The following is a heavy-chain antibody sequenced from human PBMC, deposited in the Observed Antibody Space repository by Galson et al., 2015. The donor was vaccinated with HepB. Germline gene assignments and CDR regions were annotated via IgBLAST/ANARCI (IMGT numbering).Heavy chain of an antibody. CDR2: IVSDGSIA. J-gene: IGHJ4*02. V-gene: IGHV3-74*01. CDR1: GLTFSSYW. CDR3: ACGGDSYSLSY. Sequence: SLRLSCAASGLTFSSYWMHWVRQAPGKGLMWVSRIVSDGSIATYADAVKGRFTISRDNAKNTLYLQMNSLRAEDTAVYYCACGGDSYSLSYWGQGTLVTVSS. D-gene: IGHD4-17*01.